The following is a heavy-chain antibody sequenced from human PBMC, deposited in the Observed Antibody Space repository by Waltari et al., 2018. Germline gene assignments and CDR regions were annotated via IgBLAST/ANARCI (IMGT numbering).Heavy chain of an antibody. CDR3: ARGVPLRYFDWFGV. D-gene: IGHD3-9*01. Sequence: DVQLVESGGGLVQPGGSLRLSCAASGFRLSDYWMGWVRQAPGKGLEWVANIKQDGGEKYYVDSVKGRLTISRDNARNSVNLHMNSLRVEDTALYYCARGVPLRYFDWFGVWGQGTTVTVS. CDR1: GFRLSDYW. V-gene: IGHV3-7*01. CDR2: IKQDGGEK. J-gene: IGHJ6*02.